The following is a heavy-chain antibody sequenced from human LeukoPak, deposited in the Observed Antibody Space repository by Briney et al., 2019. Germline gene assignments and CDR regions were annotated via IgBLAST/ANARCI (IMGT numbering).Heavy chain of an antibody. CDR2: IYYSGST. V-gene: IGHV4-59*01. Sequence: SETLSLTCTVSGGSISYYYWSWIRQPPGKGLEWIGYIYYSGSTNYNPSLKSRVTISVDTSKNQFSLRLSSVTAADTAVYYCARQAWGCYRLFDNWGQGTLVTVSS. D-gene: IGHD3-16*02. CDR1: GGSISYYY. J-gene: IGHJ4*02. CDR3: ARQAWGCYRLFDN.